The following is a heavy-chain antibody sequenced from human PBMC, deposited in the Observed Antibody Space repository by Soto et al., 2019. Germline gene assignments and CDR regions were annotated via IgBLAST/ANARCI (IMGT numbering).Heavy chain of an antibody. J-gene: IGHJ6*02. CDR2: TYYRSKWYN. V-gene: IGHV6-1*01. Sequence: SQTHSVTCAISGDSVSSNSAAWNWIRQSPSRGLEWLGRTYYRSKWYNDYAVSVKSRITINPDTSKNQFSLQLKSVTPEDTAVYYCARDTYYDFWSGPPGGMDVCGQGTTVTGSS. CDR3: ARDTYYDFWSGPPGGMDV. D-gene: IGHD3-3*01. CDR1: GDSVSSNSAA.